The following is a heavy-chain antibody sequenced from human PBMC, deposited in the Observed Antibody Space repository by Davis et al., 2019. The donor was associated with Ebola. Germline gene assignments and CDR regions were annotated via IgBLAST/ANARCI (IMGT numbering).Heavy chain of an antibody. Sequence: AASVKVSCKASGGTFSGYSVSWVRQAPGQGLEWMGKIIPVIGVPKYAQKYQGRVTITADKSTSTAYMELDSLRSEDTAVYYCARDGYLHDASDIWGQGTLVTVSS. CDR3: ARDGYLHDASDI. J-gene: IGHJ3*02. CDR1: GGTFSGYS. D-gene: IGHD2-2*03. V-gene: IGHV1-69*02. CDR2: IIPVIGVP.